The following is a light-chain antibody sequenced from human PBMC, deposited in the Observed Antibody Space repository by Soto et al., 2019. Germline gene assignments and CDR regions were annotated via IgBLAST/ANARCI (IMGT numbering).Light chain of an antibody. CDR3: QQLNSYPPT. J-gene: IGKJ1*01. Sequence: DIQMTQSPASLSASVGDRVTITCRASQSISSYLNWYQQKPGKAPKLLIYAASTLQSGVPSRFSGSGSGTEFTLTISSLQPEDFATYYCQQLNSYPPTFGQGTRWIS. CDR1: QSISSY. CDR2: AAS. V-gene: IGKV1-9*01.